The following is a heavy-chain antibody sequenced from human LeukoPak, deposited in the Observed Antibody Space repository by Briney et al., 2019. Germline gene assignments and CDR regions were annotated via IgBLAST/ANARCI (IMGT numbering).Heavy chain of an antibody. CDR2: IYYSGST. V-gene: IGHV4-39*02. Sequence: SETLSLTCTVSGGSISSSSYYWGWIRQPPGKGLEWIGSIYYSGSTYYNPSLKSRVTISVDTSKNQFSLKLSSVTAADTAVYYCARDSVDTAMVHWFDPWGQGTLVTVSS. J-gene: IGHJ5*02. D-gene: IGHD5-18*01. CDR1: GGSISSSSYY. CDR3: ARDSVDTAMVHWFDP.